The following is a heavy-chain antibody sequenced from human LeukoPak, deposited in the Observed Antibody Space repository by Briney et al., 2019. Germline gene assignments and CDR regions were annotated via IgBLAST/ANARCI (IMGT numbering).Heavy chain of an antibody. D-gene: IGHD4-23*01. J-gene: IGHJ4*02. CDR2: IHSGGTT. Sequence: GGSLRLSCAASGFTVSTSYMSWVRQAPGKGLEWVSAIHSGGTTYYADSVKGRFTVSRDNSRNTLYLQMNSLRAEDTALYYCARNGSRWPFEYWGQGTLVTVSS. CDR3: ARNGSRWPFEY. CDR1: GFTVSTSY. V-gene: IGHV3-53*01.